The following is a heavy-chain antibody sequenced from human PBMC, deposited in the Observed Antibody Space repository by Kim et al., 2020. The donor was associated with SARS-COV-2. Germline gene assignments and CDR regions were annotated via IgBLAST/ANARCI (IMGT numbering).Heavy chain of an antibody. CDR2: ISSSSSYI. Sequence: GGSLRLSCAASGFTFSSYSMNWVRQAPGKGLEWVSSISSSSSYIYYADSVKGRFTISRDNAKNSLYLQMNSLRAEDTAVYYCARGYSYMTSYFDYWGQGTLVTVSS. V-gene: IGHV3-21*01. CDR1: GFTFSSYS. D-gene: IGHD5-18*01. CDR3: ARGYSYMTSYFDY. J-gene: IGHJ4*02.